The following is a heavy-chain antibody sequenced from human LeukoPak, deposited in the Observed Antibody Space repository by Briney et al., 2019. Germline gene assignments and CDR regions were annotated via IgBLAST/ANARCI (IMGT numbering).Heavy chain of an antibody. V-gene: IGHV3-48*03. CDR1: GFTFSSYE. CDR2: ISSSGSTI. CDR3: ARGSSSHYYYGMDV. Sequence: PGGSLRLSCAASGFTFSSYEMNWVRQAPGKGLEWVSYISSSGSTIYYADSVKGRLTISRDNAKISLYLQMNSLRAEDTAVYYCARGSSSHYYYGMDVWGQGATVTVSS. J-gene: IGHJ6*02. D-gene: IGHD6-13*01.